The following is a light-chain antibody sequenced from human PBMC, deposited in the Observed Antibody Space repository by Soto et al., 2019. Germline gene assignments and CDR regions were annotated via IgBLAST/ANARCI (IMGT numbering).Light chain of an antibody. CDR3: QQYNGYPHT. V-gene: IGKV1-5*03. CDR2: KAS. CDR1: QSISTW. Sequence: DIQMTQSPSTLSASVGDRVTITFRASQSISTWLAWYQQKPGKAPKLLIYKASSLRNGVPSRFSGSGSGTEFTLTIYSLQPDDFAIYYCQQYNGYPHTFGQGTKLEIK. J-gene: IGKJ2*01.